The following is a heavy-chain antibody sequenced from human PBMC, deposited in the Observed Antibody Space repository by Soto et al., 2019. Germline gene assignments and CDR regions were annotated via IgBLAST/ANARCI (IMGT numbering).Heavy chain of an antibody. D-gene: IGHD6-13*01. CDR1: GVSISSHDW. J-gene: IGHJ5*01. Sequence: SETLSLTCAVSGVSISSHDWWTWVRQPPGKGLEWIGESHQSGSANYNSSLESRVTISVDKSKNQFSLKLSSVTVADTAVYYCATRDTSRFSWRHGTLVTVSS. CDR3: ATRDTSRFS. CDR2: SHQSGSA. V-gene: IGHV4-4*02.